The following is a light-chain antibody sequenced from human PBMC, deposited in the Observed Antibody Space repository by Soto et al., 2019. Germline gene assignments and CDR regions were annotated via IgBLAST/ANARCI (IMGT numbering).Light chain of an antibody. V-gene: IGKV1-39*01. CDR3: QLSYSTPLT. Sequence: DKLITKSPSSLSVAVGDRATITCRASQTISRYLNWYQQKPGKAPKLLIYAASSLQSGVPSRFSGSGSGTDFTLSICSLQPEDFATYYCQLSYSTPLTFGGGTKVDIK. CDR1: QTISRY. CDR2: AAS. J-gene: IGKJ4*01.